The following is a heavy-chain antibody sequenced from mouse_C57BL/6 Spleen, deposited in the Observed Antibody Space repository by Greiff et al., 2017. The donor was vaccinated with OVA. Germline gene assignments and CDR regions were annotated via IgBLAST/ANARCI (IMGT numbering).Heavy chain of an antibody. CDR3: ARSRALGLGDY. CDR1: GFTFTDYY. Sequence: EVKLMESGGGLVQPGGSLSLSCAASGFTFTDYYMSWVRQPPGKALEWLGFIRNKANGYPTEYSASVKGRFTISRDNSQSILYLQMNALRAEDSATYYCARSRALGLGDYWGQGTTLTVSS. D-gene: IGHD4-1*01. V-gene: IGHV7-3*01. CDR2: IRNKANGYPT. J-gene: IGHJ2*01.